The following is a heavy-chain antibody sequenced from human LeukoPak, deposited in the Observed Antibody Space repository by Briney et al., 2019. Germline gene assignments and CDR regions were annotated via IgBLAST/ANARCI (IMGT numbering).Heavy chain of an antibody. CDR2: IKSKTDGGTT. D-gene: IGHD3-22*01. CDR1: GFTFSNAW. Sequence: GGSLRLSCAASGFTFSNAWMSWVRQAPGKGLEWVGRIKSKTDGGTTDYAAPVKGRFTISRDDSKNTLYLQMNSLKTEDTAVYYCTTDFYYDSRGYSWYFDYWGQGTLVTVSS. J-gene: IGHJ4*02. CDR3: TTDFYYDSRGYSWYFDY. V-gene: IGHV3-15*01.